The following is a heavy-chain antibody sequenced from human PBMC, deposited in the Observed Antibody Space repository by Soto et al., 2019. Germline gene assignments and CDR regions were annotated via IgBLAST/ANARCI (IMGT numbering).Heavy chain of an antibody. Sequence: QVQLVESGGGVVQPGKSLRLSCAASGFTFSSNGMHWVRQAPGKGLEWVAVISSDGSNKYYANSMKGRFTISRDNYKNTLYLQINSLRPEDTAVYYCAQAWPTGNNCFYSDYWGQGTLVTVSS. CDR3: AQAWPTGNNCFYSDY. CDR2: ISSDGSNK. D-gene: IGHD1-20*01. V-gene: IGHV3-30*18. CDR1: GFTFSSNG. J-gene: IGHJ4*02.